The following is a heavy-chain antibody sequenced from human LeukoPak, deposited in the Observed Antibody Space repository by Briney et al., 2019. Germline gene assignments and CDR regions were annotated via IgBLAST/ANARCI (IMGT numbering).Heavy chain of an antibody. CDR1: GFTFSSYA. CDR3: ARDKYDSSGYGGYFDY. Sequence: GGSLRLSCAASGFTFSSYAMHWVRQAPGKGLEWVAVISYDRSNKYYADSVKGRFTISRDNSKNTLYLQMNSLRAEDTAVYYCARDKYDSSGYGGYFDYWGQGTLVTVSS. V-gene: IGHV3-30-3*01. J-gene: IGHJ4*02. D-gene: IGHD3-22*01. CDR2: ISYDRSNK.